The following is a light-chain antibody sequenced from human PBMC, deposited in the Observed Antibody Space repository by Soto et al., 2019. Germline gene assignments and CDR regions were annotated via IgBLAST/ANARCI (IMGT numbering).Light chain of an antibody. Sequence: DIQMTQSPSSLSASVGDRVTITCQASQDISTYLHWYQQKPGKAPKLLIYDASNLETGVPSRFSGSGSGTDFTFTISSLQPEDIATYYCQQYDILPMYTFGQGTKLEI. V-gene: IGKV1-33*01. CDR3: QQYDILPMYT. J-gene: IGKJ2*01. CDR2: DAS. CDR1: QDISTY.